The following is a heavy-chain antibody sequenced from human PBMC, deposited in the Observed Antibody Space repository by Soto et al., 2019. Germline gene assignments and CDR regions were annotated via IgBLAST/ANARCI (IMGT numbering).Heavy chain of an antibody. V-gene: IGHV1-69*06. CDR2: IIPIFGTA. CDR1: GGTFSSYA. D-gene: IGHD2-2*02. J-gene: IGHJ4*02. CDR3: AQDCSSTSCYSN. Sequence: SVKVSCKASGGTFSSYAISWVRQAPGQGLEWMGGIIPIFGTANYAQKFQGRVTITADKSTSTAYMELSSLRSEDTAVYYCAQDCSSTSCYSNWGQGTLVTVSS.